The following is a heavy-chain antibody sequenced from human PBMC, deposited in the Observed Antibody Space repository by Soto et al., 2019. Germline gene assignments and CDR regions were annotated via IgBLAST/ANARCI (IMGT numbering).Heavy chain of an antibody. V-gene: IGHV3-30-3*01. CDR1: GFTFSNYA. D-gene: IGHD2-2*01. J-gene: IGHJ3*02. CDR3: ASGYCSSTSCYGTAFDI. CDR2: ISYDGSNK. Sequence: GGSLRLSCAGSGFTFSNYAMHWVRQAPGKGLEWVAVISYDGSNKYYADSVRGRFTISRDNSRNTLYLQMYSLRAEDTAMYYCASGYCSSTSCYGTAFDIWGQGTMVTVSS.